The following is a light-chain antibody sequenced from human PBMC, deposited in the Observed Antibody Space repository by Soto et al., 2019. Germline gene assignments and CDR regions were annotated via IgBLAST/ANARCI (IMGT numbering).Light chain of an antibody. CDR1: QSVSSSY. CDR3: QQYSRSPPAWT. Sequence: DTGVTPSPGTLSLSPGERATLSCRASQSVSSSYLAWYQQKPGQAPRLLIYDASSRATGIPDRFSGSGSGTNFTLVISRLEPEDFAVYYCQQYSRSPPAWTFGQGTKVEIK. J-gene: IGKJ1*01. CDR2: DAS. V-gene: IGKV3-20*01.